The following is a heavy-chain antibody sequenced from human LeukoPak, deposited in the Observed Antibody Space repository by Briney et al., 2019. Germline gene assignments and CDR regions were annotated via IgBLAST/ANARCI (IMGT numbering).Heavy chain of an antibody. J-gene: IGHJ4*02. Sequence: ASVKVSCKASGYIFTGYYMHWVRQAPGQGLEWMGWINPNSGGTNYAQKFQGRVTMTRDTSISTAYMELSRLRSDDTAVYYCARDSDSATVTTFGYWGQGTLVTVSS. CDR3: ARDSDSATVTTFGY. CDR2: INPNSGGT. V-gene: IGHV1-2*02. D-gene: IGHD4-17*01. CDR1: GYIFTGYY.